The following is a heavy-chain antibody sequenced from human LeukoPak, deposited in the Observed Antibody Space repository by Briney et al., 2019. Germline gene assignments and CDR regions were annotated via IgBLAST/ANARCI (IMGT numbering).Heavy chain of an antibody. D-gene: IGHD3-10*01. CDR2: ISSSSSTI. V-gene: IGHV3-48*01. CDR1: GFTFSSYS. CDR3: ARDRALRY. Sequence: GGSLRLSCAASGFTFSSYSMNWVRQAPGKGPEWVSYISSSSSTIYYADSVKGRFTISRDNAKNSLYLQMNSLRAEDTAVYYCARDRALRYWGQGTLVTVSS. J-gene: IGHJ4*02.